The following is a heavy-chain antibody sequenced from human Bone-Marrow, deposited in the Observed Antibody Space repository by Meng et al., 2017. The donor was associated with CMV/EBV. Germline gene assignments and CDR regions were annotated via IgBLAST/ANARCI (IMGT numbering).Heavy chain of an antibody. J-gene: IGHJ5*02. CDR3: AKDLGAYTNSGWFDP. CDR2: IRYDGSNK. CDR1: GFTFNRYG. Sequence: GESLKISCAASGFTFNRYGMHWVRQAPGKGLEWVAFIRYDGSNKDYGDSVKGRFTISRDNSKNTLYLQMNSLRTEDTAVYHCAKDLGAYTNSGWFDPWGQGTRVTVYS. V-gene: IGHV3-30*02. D-gene: IGHD4-11*01.